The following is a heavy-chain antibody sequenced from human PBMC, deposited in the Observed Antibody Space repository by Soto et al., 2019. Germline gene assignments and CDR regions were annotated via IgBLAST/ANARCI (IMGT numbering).Heavy chain of an antibody. D-gene: IGHD4-17*01. V-gene: IGHV1-2*04. CDR1: GYTFTGDY. J-gene: IGHJ5*02. Sequence: ASVKGSCKASGYTFTGDYMDWVRQAPGQGLEWMGWINPNSGGTNYAQKFQGWVTMTRDTSISTAYMELSRLRSDDTAVYYCARNSNDYGDYDGGFDPWGQGTLVTVSS. CDR2: INPNSGGT. CDR3: ARNSNDYGDYDGGFDP.